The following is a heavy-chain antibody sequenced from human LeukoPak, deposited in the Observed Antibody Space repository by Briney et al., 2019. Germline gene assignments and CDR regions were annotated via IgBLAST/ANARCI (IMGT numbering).Heavy chain of an antibody. CDR3: AKDKRMTTVTTPFDY. D-gene: IGHD4-17*01. CDR1: GFTFSSYA. Sequence: PGGSLRLSCAASGFTFSSYAMSWVRQAPGKGLEWVSAISGSGGSTYYADSVKGRFTISRDNSKNTLYLQMNSLRAEDTAVYYCAKDKRMTTVTTPFDYWSQGTLVTVSS. J-gene: IGHJ4*02. V-gene: IGHV3-23*01. CDR2: ISGSGGST.